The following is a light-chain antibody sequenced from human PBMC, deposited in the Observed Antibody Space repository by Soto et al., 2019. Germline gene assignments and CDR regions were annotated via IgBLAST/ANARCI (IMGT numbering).Light chain of an antibody. CDR3: SPYAGSYNYV. V-gene: IGLV2-8*02. CDR1: SSDVGGYNY. CDR2: EVN. Sequence: QSVLTQPPSASRFPGQSVTISCTGTSSDVGGYNYVSWYQHHPGKAPKLIIHEVNVRPSGVPNRFSGSKSGNTASLTVSGLQADDEADYYCSPYAGSYNYVFGTGTKVTVL. J-gene: IGLJ1*01.